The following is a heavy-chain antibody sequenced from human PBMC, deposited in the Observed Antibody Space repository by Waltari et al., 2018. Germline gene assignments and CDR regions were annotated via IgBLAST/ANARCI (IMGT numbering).Heavy chain of an antibody. CDR2: IIPIFGTA. V-gene: IGHV1-69*01. D-gene: IGHD3-22*01. CDR1: GGTFSSYA. J-gene: IGHJ6*02. Sequence: KKPGSSVKVSCKASGGTFSSYAISWVRQAPGQGLEWMGGIIPIFGTANYAQKFQGRVTITADESTSTAYMELSSLRSEDTAVYYCARESIDHGLGYYYGMDVWGQGTTVTVSS. CDR3: ARESIDHGLGYYYGMDV.